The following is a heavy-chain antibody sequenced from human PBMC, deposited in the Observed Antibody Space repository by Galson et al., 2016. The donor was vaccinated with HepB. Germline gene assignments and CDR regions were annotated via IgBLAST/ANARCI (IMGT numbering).Heavy chain of an antibody. V-gene: IGHV3-11*01. CDR2: ISSSGSTI. D-gene: IGHD3-22*01. CDR1: GFTFSDYY. J-gene: IGHJ3*02. CDR3: GSSGYYPHGAFDI. Sequence: SLRLSCAASGFTFSDYYMSWIRQAPGKGLEWVSYISSSGSTIYYEDSVKGRFTISRDNAKNSLYLQMNSLRAEDTAVYYCGSSGYYPHGAFDIWGQGTMVTVSS.